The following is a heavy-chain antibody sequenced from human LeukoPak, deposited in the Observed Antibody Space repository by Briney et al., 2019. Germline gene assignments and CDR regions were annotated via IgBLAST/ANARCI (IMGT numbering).Heavy chain of an antibody. J-gene: IGHJ4*02. CDR3: ARVTFRGVVADFDY. D-gene: IGHD3-16*02. V-gene: IGHV1-8*01. Sequence: GASVEVSCKASGYTFTSYDINWVRQATGQGLEWMGWMNPNSGNTGYAQKFQGRVTMTRNTSISTAYMELSSLRSEDTAVYYCARVTFRGVVADFDYWGQGTLVTVSS. CDR1: GYTFTSYD. CDR2: MNPNSGNT.